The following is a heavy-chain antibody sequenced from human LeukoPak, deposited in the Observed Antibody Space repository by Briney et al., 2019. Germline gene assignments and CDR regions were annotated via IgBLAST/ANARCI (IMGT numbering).Heavy chain of an antibody. V-gene: IGHV4-59*01. CDR3: ASAPRLDV. Sequence: SETLSLTCTVSGGSISSYYWSWIRQPPGKGLEWIGYIYYSGSTNYNPSLKSRVTISIDTSKNQFSLKLSSVTAADTAVYYCASAPRLDVWGQGTTVTVSS. CDR2: IYYSGST. J-gene: IGHJ6*02. CDR1: GGSISSYY.